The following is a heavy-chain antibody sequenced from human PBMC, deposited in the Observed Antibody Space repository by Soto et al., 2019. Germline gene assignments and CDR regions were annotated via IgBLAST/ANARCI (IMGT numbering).Heavy chain of an antibody. J-gene: IGHJ6*02. CDR3: ARVEAVAGIYNYHGLDV. CDR1: GGTFSNYA. Sequence: QVQLVQSGAEVKKPGSSVKVSCKVSGGTFSNYAIDWVRLAVGQGLEWMGGIVPIFGTTYYTQKFQGRATIIADDSTTTAYLELSSLRSEDTAIYYCARVEAVAGIYNYHGLDVWGQGTAVTVSS. D-gene: IGHD6-19*01. CDR2: IVPIFGTT. V-gene: IGHV1-69*12.